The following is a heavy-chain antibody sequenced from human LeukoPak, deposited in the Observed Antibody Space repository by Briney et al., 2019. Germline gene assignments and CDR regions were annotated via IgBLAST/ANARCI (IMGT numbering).Heavy chain of an antibody. CDR1: GGSISSGGYS. D-gene: IGHD6-6*01. Sequence: SETLSLTCTVSGGSISSGGYSWSWIRQPPGKGLEWIGEINHSGSTNYNPSLKSRVTISVDTSKNQFSLKLSSVTAADTAVYYCARAFIAARPGVWSDAFDIWGQGTMVTVSS. CDR3: ARAFIAARPGVWSDAFDI. V-gene: IGHV4-39*07. CDR2: INHSGST. J-gene: IGHJ3*02.